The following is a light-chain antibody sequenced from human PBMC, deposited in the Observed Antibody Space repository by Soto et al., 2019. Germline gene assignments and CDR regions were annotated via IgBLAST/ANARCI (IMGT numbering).Light chain of an antibody. J-gene: IGKJ1*01. V-gene: IGKV3-15*01. CDR3: QQYSEWPPWT. Sequence: DIVITQCPATLSVSPGERATLSCRASQSVRKNLAWYQQKPGQAPRLLIFGASTRATGTPARFSGSGSGTELTLTISSLQSEDFAIYYCQQYSEWPPWTFGQGTKVDIK. CDR2: GAS. CDR1: QSVRKN.